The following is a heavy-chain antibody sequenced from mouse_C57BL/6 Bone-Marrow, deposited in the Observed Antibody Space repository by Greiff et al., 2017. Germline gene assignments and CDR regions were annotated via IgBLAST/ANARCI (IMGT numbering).Heavy chain of an antibody. D-gene: IGHD5-1*01. Sequence: EVKLVESGGDLVKPGASLKLSCAASGFTFSSYGMSWVRQTPDKRLEWVATISSGGSDTYYPDSVKGRFTISRDNAKNTLYLQMSSLTSEDTAMYYCARRSQYLYIFDYWGQGTTLTVSS. CDR1: GFTFSSYG. J-gene: IGHJ2*01. V-gene: IGHV5-6*02. CDR2: ISSGGSDT. CDR3: ARRSQYLYIFDY.